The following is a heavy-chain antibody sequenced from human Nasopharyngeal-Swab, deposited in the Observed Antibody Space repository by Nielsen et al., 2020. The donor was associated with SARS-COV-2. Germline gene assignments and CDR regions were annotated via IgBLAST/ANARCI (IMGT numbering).Heavy chain of an antibody. D-gene: IGHD5-12*01. J-gene: IGHJ4*02. V-gene: IGHV1-46*01. CDR2: IDPSGATT. CDR1: GYTFTSYY. CDR3: ARLTVATNGFVY. Sequence: ASVKVSCKASGYTFTSYYMHWVRQAPGQGLEWMGIIDPSGATTTYAQKFQGRVTMTRDASTSTVYMELSSLRSEDTAVYYCARLTVATNGFVYWGQGTLVTVSS.